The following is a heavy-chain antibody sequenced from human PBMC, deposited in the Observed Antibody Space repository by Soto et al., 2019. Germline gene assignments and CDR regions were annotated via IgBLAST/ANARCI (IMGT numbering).Heavy chain of an antibody. J-gene: IGHJ6*02. CDR3: AKDVRASYYYGMDV. Sequence: QMQLVESGGGVVQPGGSLRLLWAASGFSYNTYAMHWVRQAPGKGLDWVAVVSSDGNTKDYADSVKGRFTISRDNSNNTLYLQMNSLRPEDTAVYYCAKDVRASYYYGMDVWGQGTTVSVSS. CDR2: VSSDGNTK. V-gene: IGHV3-30*04. CDR1: GFSYNTYA.